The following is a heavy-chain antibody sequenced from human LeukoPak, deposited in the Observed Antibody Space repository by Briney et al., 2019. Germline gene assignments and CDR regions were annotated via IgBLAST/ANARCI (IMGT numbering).Heavy chain of an antibody. CDR3: ARGVYEYPYYYDSSGYYYFDY. D-gene: IGHD3-22*01. CDR1: GGSISSSSYY. CDR2: IYYSGST. Sequence: SETLSLTCTVSGGSISSSSYYWGWIRQPPGKGLEWIGSIYYSGSTNYNPSLKSRVTISVDTSKNQFSLKLSSVTAADTAVYYCARGVYEYPYYYDSSGYYYFDYWGQGTLVTVSS. V-gene: IGHV4-39*07. J-gene: IGHJ4*02.